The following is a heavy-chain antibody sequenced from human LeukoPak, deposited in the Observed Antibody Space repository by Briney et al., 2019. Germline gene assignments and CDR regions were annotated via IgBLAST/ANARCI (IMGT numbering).Heavy chain of an antibody. D-gene: IGHD3-22*01. CDR2: IYYSGST. CDR1: GASIRSGDYY. V-gene: IGHV4-30-4*01. J-gene: IGHJ6*02. CDR3: ARGIDSSGPHGYYYYGMDV. Sequence: SETLSLTCTVSGASIRSGDYYWSWIRQPPGKGLEWIGYIYYSGSTYYNPSLKSRVTISVDTSKNQFSLKLSSVTAADTAVYYCARGIDSSGPHGYYYYGMDVWGQGTTVTVSS.